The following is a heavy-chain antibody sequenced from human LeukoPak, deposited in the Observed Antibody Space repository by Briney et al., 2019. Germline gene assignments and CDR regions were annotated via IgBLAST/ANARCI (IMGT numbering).Heavy chain of an antibody. CDR3: TMAGMLRFGELSSDY. CDR1: GFTFGDYA. CDR2: IRSKSYGGTT. J-gene: IGHJ4*02. D-gene: IGHD3-10*01. V-gene: IGHV3-49*04. Sequence: GGSLRLSCTASGFTFGDYAMSWVRQAPGKGVEWVGFIRSKSYGGTTEYAASAKGRFTISRDDSKSIAYLQMNSLKTEDTAVYYCTMAGMLRFGELSSDYWGQGTLVTVS.